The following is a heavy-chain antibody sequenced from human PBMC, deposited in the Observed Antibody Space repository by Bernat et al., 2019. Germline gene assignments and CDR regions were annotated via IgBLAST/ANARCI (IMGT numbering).Heavy chain of an antibody. V-gene: IGHV3-53*01. J-gene: IGHJ5*02. D-gene: IGHD6-19*01. CDR2: IYSGGST. Sequence: EVQLVESGGVLIQPGGSLRLSCAASGFTVSSNYMSLVRQAPGKGLEWVSVIYSGGSTYYADAVEGGFTNSEDNSKNTLYRQTNKLRAEDTAVYYCAREGEPHSSGWGWLDPWGQGTLVTVSS. CDR1: GFTVSSNY. CDR3: AREGEPHSSGWGWLDP.